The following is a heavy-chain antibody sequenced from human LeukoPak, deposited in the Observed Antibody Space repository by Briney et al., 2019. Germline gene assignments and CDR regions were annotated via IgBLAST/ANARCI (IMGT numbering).Heavy chain of an antibody. D-gene: IGHD3-3*01. J-gene: IGHJ6*03. Sequence: GGSLRLSCAASGFTFSGSAMHWVRQASGKGLEWVGRIRSKANSYATAYAASVKGRFTSSGDDSKHTAYLQMNSLKTEDTAMYYCTSGDFWSGYRQHYYYYYMDVWGKRTTVTVSS. CDR3: TSGDFWSGYRQHYYYYYMDV. V-gene: IGHV3-73*01. CDR2: IRSKANSYAT. CDR1: GFTFSGSA.